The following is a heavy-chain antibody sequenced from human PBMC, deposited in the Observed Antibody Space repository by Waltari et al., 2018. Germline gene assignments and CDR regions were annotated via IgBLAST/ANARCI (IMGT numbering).Heavy chain of an antibody. D-gene: IGHD6-13*01. J-gene: IGHJ5*02. CDR2: IYHSGTN. Sequence: QLQLQESGPGLLKPSETLSLTCSVSGGSISGSTYYWDWFRQPPGKGPEWIGNIYHSGTNSDSPSLKRRVARSVDTSKNQFSLRLNSGTAADTAVYFCARQGQQLSNCWFDPWGQGILVTVSS. CDR3: ARQGQQLSNCWFDP. V-gene: IGHV4-39*01. CDR1: GGSISGSTYY.